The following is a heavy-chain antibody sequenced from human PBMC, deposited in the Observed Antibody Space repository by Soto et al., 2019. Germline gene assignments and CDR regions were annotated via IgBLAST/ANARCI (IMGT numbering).Heavy chain of an antibody. Sequence: QVQLVESGGGVVQPGRSLRLSCAASGFIFRNFGMHWVRRAPGKGLEWVATISGDGNDTYYPDSMKGRFTISRDNFNNTLYLQLNRLIPDGTAVYHCVHGASSAHQPLDSWGQGVLVTVSS. D-gene: IGHD1-26*01. CDR1: GFIFRNFG. J-gene: IGHJ4*02. CDR2: ISGDGNDT. V-gene: IGHV3-30*03. CDR3: VHGASSAHQPLDS.